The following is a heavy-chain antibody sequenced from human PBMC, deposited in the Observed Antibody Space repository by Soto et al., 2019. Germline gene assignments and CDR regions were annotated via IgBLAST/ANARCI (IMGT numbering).Heavy chain of an antibody. D-gene: IGHD3-16*02. V-gene: IGHV3-30*18. CDR1: GFTFSSYG. CDR2: ISYDGSNK. Sequence: QVQLVESGGGVVQPGRSLRLSCAASGFTFSSYGMHWVRQAPGKGLEWVAVISYDGSNKYYADSVKGRFTISRDNSKNTLYLQMNSLRAEDTAVYYCAKAYRRSGDAFDIWGQGTMVTVSS. CDR3: AKAYRRSGDAFDI. J-gene: IGHJ3*02.